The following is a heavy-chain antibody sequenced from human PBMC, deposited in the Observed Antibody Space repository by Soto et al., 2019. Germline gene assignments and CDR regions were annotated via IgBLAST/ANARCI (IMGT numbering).Heavy chain of an antibody. D-gene: IGHD4-17*01. J-gene: IGHJ6*02. Sequence: QVQLQEAGPGLVKPSQTLSLTCTVSGGSISSGGYYWSWIRQHPGKGLEWIGYIYYSGSTYYNPSLKSRVTISVDTSKTQFSLQLSSVTAADTAVYYCAKRTTVMGRVSDYGMDVWGQGTTVTVSS. CDR2: IYYSGST. CDR3: AKRTTVMGRVSDYGMDV. V-gene: IGHV4-31*03. CDR1: GGSISSGGYY.